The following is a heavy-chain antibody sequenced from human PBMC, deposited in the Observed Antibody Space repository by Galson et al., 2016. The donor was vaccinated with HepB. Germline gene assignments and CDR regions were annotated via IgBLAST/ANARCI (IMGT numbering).Heavy chain of an antibody. CDR1: NESLGGYF. CDR3: ARGRRTVKTRYYYYYNMDV. CDR2: INHSGST. Sequence: SETLSLTCAVYNESLGGYFWSWIRQPPGEALEWIGEINHSGSTNYNPSLKSRLTIPVYTSKNQFSLKLRSVTAADTAVYYCARGRRTVKTRYYYYYNMDVWGQGTTVTVSS. V-gene: IGHV4-34*01. D-gene: IGHD4-23*01. J-gene: IGHJ6*02.